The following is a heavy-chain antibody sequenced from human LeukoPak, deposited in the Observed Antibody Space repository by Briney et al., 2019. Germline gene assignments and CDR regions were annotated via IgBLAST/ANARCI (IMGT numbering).Heavy chain of an antibody. CDR3: ARRVKLGYCSSTSCFTLPDAFDI. V-gene: IGHV1-69*13. CDR2: IIPIFGTA. J-gene: IGHJ3*02. CDR1: GGTFSSYA. Sequence: SVKVSCKASGGTFSSYAISWVRQAPGQGLEWMGGIIPIFGTANYAQKFQGRVTITADESTSTAYMELSSLRSEDTAMYYCARRVKLGYCSSTSCFTLPDAFDIWGQGTMVTVSS. D-gene: IGHD2-2*02.